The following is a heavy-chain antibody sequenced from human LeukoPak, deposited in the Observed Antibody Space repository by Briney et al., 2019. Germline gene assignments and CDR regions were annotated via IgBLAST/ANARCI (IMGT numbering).Heavy chain of an antibody. D-gene: IGHD6-6*01. J-gene: IGHJ5*02. CDR1: GFTFSSYW. CDR2: IKQDGSEK. Sequence: GGSLRLSCAASGFTFSSYWMSWVRQAPGKGLEWVANIKQDGSEKYYVDSVKGRFTIPRDNAKNSLYLQMNSLRAEDTALYYCAKDSYSSSVSAVGWFDPWGQGTLVTVSS. V-gene: IGHV3-7*03. CDR3: AKDSYSSSVSAVGWFDP.